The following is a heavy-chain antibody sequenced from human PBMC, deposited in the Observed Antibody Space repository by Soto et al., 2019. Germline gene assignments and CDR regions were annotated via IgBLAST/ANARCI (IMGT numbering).Heavy chain of an antibody. D-gene: IGHD3-10*01. Sequence: SETLSLTCTVSGGSISSYYWSWIRQPPGKGLEWIGYIYYSGITDYNPSLKSRVTISVDTSKNQFSLKLSSVTAADTAVYYCARSLLWFGSSNWFDPWGQGTLVTVSS. V-gene: IGHV4-59*12. CDR3: ARSLLWFGSSNWFDP. J-gene: IGHJ5*02. CDR1: GGSISSYY. CDR2: IYYSGIT.